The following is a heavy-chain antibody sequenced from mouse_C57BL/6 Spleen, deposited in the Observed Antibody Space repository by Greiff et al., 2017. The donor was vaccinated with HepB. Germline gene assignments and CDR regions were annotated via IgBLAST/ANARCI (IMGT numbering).Heavy chain of an antibody. V-gene: IGHV1-7*01. CDR2: INPSSGYT. Sequence: VQVVESGAELAKPGASVKLSCKASGYTFTSYWMHWVKQRPGQGLEWIGYINPSSGYTKYNQKFKDKATLTADKSSSTAYMQLSSLTYEDSAVYYCAKEDLNLPYWGQGTLVTVSA. J-gene: IGHJ3*01. CDR3: AKEDLNLPY. CDR1: GYTFTSYW.